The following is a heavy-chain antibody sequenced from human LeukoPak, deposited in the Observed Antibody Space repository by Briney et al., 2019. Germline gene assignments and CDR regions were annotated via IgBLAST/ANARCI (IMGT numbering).Heavy chain of an antibody. J-gene: IGHJ4*02. Sequence: GGSLRLSCAASGFTFSGSAMHWVRQASGKGLEWVGRIRSKANSYATAYAASVKARFTISRDDSKNTAYLQMNSLKTEDTAVYYCSRYHCSSTSCYPFGDYWGQGTLVTVSS. CDR1: GFTFSGSA. V-gene: IGHV3-73*01. CDR3: SRYHCSSTSCYPFGDY. CDR2: IRSKANSYAT. D-gene: IGHD2-2*01.